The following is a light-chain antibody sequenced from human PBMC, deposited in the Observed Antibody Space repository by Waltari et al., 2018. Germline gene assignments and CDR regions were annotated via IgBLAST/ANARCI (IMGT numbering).Light chain of an antibody. J-gene: IGLJ2*01. CDR1: ISNLGAGFD. CDR2: GNT. Sequence: QSVLTQPPSVSGAPGQRVTISCTGSISNLGAGFDVHWYQHFPGTAPKLLIYGNTNRPSGVPDRFSGSKSGTSASLAITGIQADDEADYYCQSYDSSLSGSVFGGGTSLTVL. V-gene: IGLV1-40*01. CDR3: QSYDSSLSGSV.